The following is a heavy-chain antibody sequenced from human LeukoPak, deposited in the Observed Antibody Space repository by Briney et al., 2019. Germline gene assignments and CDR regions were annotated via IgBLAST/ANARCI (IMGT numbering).Heavy chain of an antibody. D-gene: IGHD6-19*01. CDR1: GFTFSNVW. CDR2: IKSKTDGGTT. Sequence: GGSLRLSCAASGFTFSNVWTSWVRQAPGKGLEWVGRIKSKTDGGTTDHAAPVKGRFTISRDDSKNTLYLQMNSLKIEDTAVYYCTYGWDRFDYWGQGTLVTVSS. J-gene: IGHJ4*02. V-gene: IGHV3-15*01. CDR3: TYGWDRFDY.